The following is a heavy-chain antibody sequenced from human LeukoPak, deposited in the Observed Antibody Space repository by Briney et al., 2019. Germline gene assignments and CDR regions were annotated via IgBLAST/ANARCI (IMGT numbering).Heavy chain of an antibody. CDR2: IHYSGRT. Sequence: PSETLSLTCTVSGGSISSSSYYWDWIRQPPGKGLEWIGSIHYSGRTYYNPPLKSRVTISVDTSKNQFSLKLNSVTAADTAVYYCAGRARTYFDYWGQGTLVTVSS. CDR1: GGSISSSSYY. V-gene: IGHV4-39*01. J-gene: IGHJ4*02. CDR3: AGRARTYFDY. D-gene: IGHD1/OR15-1a*01.